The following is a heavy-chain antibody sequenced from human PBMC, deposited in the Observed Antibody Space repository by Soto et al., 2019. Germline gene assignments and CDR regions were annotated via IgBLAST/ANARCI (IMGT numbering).Heavy chain of an antibody. CDR3: ARVAY. CDR1: GVTLSRVS. Sequence: AGGPQRLSCEASGVTLSRVSMNWVRQVPGKGLEWVASISSASSETWYADSVKGRFIISRDNAQNSLFLQMNTLRPEDSAIYYCARVAYWGPGNQVTGSS. CDR2: ISSASSET. V-gene: IGHV3-21*01. J-gene: IGHJ4*02.